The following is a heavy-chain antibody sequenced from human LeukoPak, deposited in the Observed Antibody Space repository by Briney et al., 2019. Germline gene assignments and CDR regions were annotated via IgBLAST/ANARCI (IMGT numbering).Heavy chain of an antibody. CDR1: GGSISSGSYY. J-gene: IGHJ4*02. CDR2: IYTSGST. CDR3: ARDHDSSGWYYFDY. Sequence: PSQTLSLTCTVSGGSISSGSYYWSWIRQPAGKGLEWIGRIYTSGSTNYNPSLKSRVTIPVDTSKNQFSLKLSSVTAADTAVYYCARDHDSSGWYYFDYWGQGTLVTVSS. D-gene: IGHD6-19*01. V-gene: IGHV4-61*02.